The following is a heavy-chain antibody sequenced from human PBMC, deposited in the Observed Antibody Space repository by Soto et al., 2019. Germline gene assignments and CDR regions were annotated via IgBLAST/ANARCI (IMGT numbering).Heavy chain of an antibody. V-gene: IGHV3-30*18. CDR3: AKEYSGYYYYYYMDV. D-gene: IGHD1-26*01. J-gene: IGHJ6*03. Sequence: GGSVRLSCAASGFTFSNYGMHWVRQALGKGLEWVAIISYDESNKYYADAVKGRFTISRDNSRNMLYLQMNSLRAEDTAVYYCAKEYSGYYYYYYMDVWGKGTTVTVSS. CDR2: ISYDESNK. CDR1: GFTFSNYG.